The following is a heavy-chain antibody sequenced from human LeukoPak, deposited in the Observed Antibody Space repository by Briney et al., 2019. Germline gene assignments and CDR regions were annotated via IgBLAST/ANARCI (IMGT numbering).Heavy chain of an antibody. V-gene: IGHV1-69*05. CDR2: IIPVFGTT. D-gene: IGHD6-13*01. CDR3: ARAFQQQLGTELGWLDT. J-gene: IGHJ5*02. CDR1: GGSFSAYI. Sequence: SAKVSCKASGGSFSAYIINWVRQAPGQGLEWVGKIIPVFGTTGYAHDFQGRVTFSTDEAKTTVYMEMSSLRYEDTAIYYCARAFQQQLGTELGWLDTWGQGTQVGVSS.